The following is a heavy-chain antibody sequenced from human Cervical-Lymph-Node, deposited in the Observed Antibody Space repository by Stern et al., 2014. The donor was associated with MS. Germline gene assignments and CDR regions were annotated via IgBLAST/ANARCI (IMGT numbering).Heavy chain of an antibody. CDR3: ARAYFDSYGLDV. Sequence: DQLVESGADVKKPGASVKVSCKASSYTFSSYGIAWVRQATGQGLEWMGWISGYDGDTNYAPKLQGRVTLTTDPSTRTAYMEIRSLRFDDTAVYYCARAYFDSYGLDVWGQGTTVTVSS. CDR2: ISGYDGDT. D-gene: IGHD3-9*01. CDR1: SYTFSSYG. V-gene: IGHV1-18*04. J-gene: IGHJ6*02.